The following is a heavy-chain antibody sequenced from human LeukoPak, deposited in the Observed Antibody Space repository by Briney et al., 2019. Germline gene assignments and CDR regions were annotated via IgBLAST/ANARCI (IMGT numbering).Heavy chain of an antibody. CDR2: IYYSGST. CDR3: ARGSGYYDY. V-gene: IGHV4-59*01. D-gene: IGHD3-22*01. J-gene: IGHJ4*02. Sequence: PSETLSLTCTASGGSISSYYWRWIRQPPGKGLEWIGYIYYSGSTNYNPSLKSRVTISVDTSKNQFSLKLSSVTAADTAVYYCARGSGYYDYWGQGTLVTVSS. CDR1: GGSISSYY.